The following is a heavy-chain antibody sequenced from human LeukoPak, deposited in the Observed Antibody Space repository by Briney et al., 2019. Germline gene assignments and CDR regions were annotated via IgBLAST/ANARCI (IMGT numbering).Heavy chain of an antibody. CDR1: GFTFDDSA. CDR3: AKAATEWLRVAGDVDL. V-gene: IGHV3-9*01. Sequence: QPGGSLRLSCAASGFTFDDSAMHWVRQPPGKGLEWVSCISCNSGDIGYADSVKGRFTISRDKAKNSLYLQMNSLRAEDTALYYCAKAATEWLRVAGDVDLWGRGTLVTVSS. J-gene: IGHJ2*01. CDR2: ISCNSGDI. D-gene: IGHD5-12*01.